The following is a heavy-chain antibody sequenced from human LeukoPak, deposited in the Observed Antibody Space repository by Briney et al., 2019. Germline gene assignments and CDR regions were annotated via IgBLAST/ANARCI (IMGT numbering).Heavy chain of an antibody. Sequence: GGSLRLSCAASGFTFSSYAMSWVRQAPGKGLEWVSSISGSGTYIYYADSVKGRFTISRDNAKDSVYLQMNSLRAEDTAVYYCARDLAYCGGDCGHWGQGTLVTVSS. CDR3: ARDLAYCGGDCGH. V-gene: IGHV3-21*01. CDR2: ISGSGTYI. CDR1: GFTFSSYA. J-gene: IGHJ4*02. D-gene: IGHD2-21*01.